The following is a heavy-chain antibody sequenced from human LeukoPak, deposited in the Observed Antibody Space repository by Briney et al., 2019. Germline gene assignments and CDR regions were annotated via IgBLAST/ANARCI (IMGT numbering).Heavy chain of an antibody. CDR1: RGSIASSDYY. CDR2: IYYSGSA. D-gene: IGHD3-22*01. CDR3: ASILSYVIVVVISEAFDI. Sequence: PSETLSLTCTVSRGSIASSDYYWGWIRQSPGRGLEWIASIYYSGSAYYSPSLKSRFTISVDTSKNQFSLKLSSVTAADTAVYYCASILSYVIVVVISEAFDIWGQGTMVTVSS. V-gene: IGHV4-39*01. J-gene: IGHJ3*02.